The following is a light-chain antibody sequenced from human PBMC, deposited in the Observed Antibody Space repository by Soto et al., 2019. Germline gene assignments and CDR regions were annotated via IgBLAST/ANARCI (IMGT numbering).Light chain of an antibody. V-gene: IGLV2-14*01. J-gene: IGLJ1*01. CDR2: KVT. CDR1: SSDVGPRNF. Sequence: QSVLTQPASVFGSTGQSITISCTGTSSDVGPRNFVSWYQQHTGKALNLMIYKVTNRPSGVSYRFAGSKSGNTASLTISGLQAEDEPDYYCSSYTDSTKYVFGTGTKVTDL. CDR3: SSYTDSTKYV.